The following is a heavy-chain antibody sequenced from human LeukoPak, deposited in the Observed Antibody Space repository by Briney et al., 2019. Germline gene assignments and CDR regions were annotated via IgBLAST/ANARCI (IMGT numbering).Heavy chain of an antibody. Sequence: ASVTVSCKASGYTFTGYYMHWVRQAPGQGLEWMGRINPNNGGTNYAQKFQGRVTMTGDTSISTAYMELSSLRSDDTAVYYCTRESGSYHGNDYWGQGTLVTVPS. CDR3: TRESGSYHGNDY. J-gene: IGHJ4*02. V-gene: IGHV1-2*06. CDR1: GYTFTGYY. CDR2: INPNNGGT. D-gene: IGHD1-26*01.